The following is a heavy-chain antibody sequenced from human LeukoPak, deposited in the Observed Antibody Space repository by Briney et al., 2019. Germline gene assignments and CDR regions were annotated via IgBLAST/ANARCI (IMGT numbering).Heavy chain of an antibody. CDR1: GGSVSSGGYE. J-gene: IGHJ5*02. V-gene: IGHV4-39*07. CDR2: IYYSGST. CDR3: ARDREDIVATGNNWFDP. Sequence: SHTLCLNSTYSGGSVSSGGYECGWIRQPPGKRLEWIGSIYYSGSTYYNPSLKSRVTISVDTSKNQFSLKLSSVTAADTAVYYCARDREDIVATGNNWFDPWGQGTLVTDSS. D-gene: IGHD5-12*01.